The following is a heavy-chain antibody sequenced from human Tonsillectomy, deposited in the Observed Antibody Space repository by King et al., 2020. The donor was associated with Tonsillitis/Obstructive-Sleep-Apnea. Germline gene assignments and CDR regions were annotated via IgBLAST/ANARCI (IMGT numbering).Heavy chain of an antibody. CDR3: AGETDTTSGMDV. CDR2: IYYSGST. Sequence: QLQESGPGLVKPSETLSLTCTVSGGSVSSGSYYWSWIRQPPGKGLEWIGYIYYSGSTNYNPSLKSRVTISVDTSKNQFSLKLSSLTAADTAVYYGAGETDTTSGMDVWGKGTTVTVSS. V-gene: IGHV4-61*01. CDR1: GGSVSSGSYY. D-gene: IGHD5-18*01. J-gene: IGHJ6*03.